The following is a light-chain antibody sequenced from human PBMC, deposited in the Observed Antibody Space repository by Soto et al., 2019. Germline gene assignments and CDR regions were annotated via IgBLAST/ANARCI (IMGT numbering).Light chain of an antibody. CDR2: GAS. Sequence: EIVMTQSPATLSVSPGARATLSCRASQSVKSDLAWYQQKPGQAPRLLVYGASTRASGIPARFSGSGSGTEFTLTISSLQSEDFAIYYCQQYNNWPPFTFGQGTKVDIK. J-gene: IGKJ2*01. CDR1: QSVKSD. CDR3: QQYNNWPPFT. V-gene: IGKV3-15*01.